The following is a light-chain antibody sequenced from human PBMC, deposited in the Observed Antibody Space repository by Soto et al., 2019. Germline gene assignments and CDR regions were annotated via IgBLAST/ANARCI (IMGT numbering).Light chain of an antibody. J-gene: IGLJ2*01. V-gene: IGLV1-44*01. CDR3: AAWDDSLNGPVI. CDR1: TSNLGGNT. CDR2: SDN. Sequence: QSVLTQPPSASGTPGQRVTISCSGTTSNLGGNTVSWYQQLPGTAPKLLIYSDNQRPSGVPDRFSGSKSGTSASLAISGLQSEDEADYYCAAWDDSLNGPVIFGGGTKLTVL.